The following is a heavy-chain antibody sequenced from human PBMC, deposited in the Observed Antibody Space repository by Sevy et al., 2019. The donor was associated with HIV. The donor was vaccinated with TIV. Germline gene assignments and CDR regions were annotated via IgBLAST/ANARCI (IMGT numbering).Heavy chain of an antibody. CDR2: IHDSGST. D-gene: IGHD3-16*01. J-gene: IGHJ4*02. V-gene: IGHV4-59*01. CDR3: ARDGSEGQDYGNNFFDY. CDR1: GSSISHYY. Sequence: SETLSLTCTVSGSSISHYYWSWIRQPPGKGLEWIGYIHDSGSTNCNPSLKSRVTISLDKSKNQLSLNLSSVTAADTAVYYCARDGSEGQDYGNNFFDYWGQGTLVTVSS.